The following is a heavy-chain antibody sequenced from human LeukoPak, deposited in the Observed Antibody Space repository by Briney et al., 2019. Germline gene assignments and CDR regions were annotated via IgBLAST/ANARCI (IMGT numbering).Heavy chain of an antibody. V-gene: IGHV1-18*01. CDR3: ARVRYCSDGGCYDFDY. CDR2: ISAYNGNT. J-gene: IGHJ4*02. Sequence: ASVKVSCKASGYTFTSYGISWVRQAPGQGLEWMGWISAYNGNTNYAQKLQGRVTMTTDTSTSTAYMELRSLRSDDTAVYYCARVRYCSDGGCYDFDYWGQGTLVTVSS. D-gene: IGHD2-15*01. CDR1: GYTFTSYG.